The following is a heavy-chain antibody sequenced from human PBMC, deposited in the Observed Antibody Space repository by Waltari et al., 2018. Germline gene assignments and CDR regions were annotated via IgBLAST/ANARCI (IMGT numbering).Heavy chain of an antibody. J-gene: IGHJ4*02. CDR1: GYTFTSYY. D-gene: IGHD2-21*02. CDR3: ARQGDCGGDCFYYFDY. V-gene: IGHV1-46*01. CDR2: INPSGGST. Sequence: QVQLVQSGAEVKKPGASVKVSCKASGYTFTSYYKHWVRHAPGQGLEWMGIINPSGGSTSYAQKFQGRVTMTRDTSTSTVYMELSSLRSEDTAVYYCARQGDCGGDCFYYFDYWGQGTLVTVSS.